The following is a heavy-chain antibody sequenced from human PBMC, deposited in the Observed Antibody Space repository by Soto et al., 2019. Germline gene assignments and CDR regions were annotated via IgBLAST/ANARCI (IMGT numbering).Heavy chain of an antibody. J-gene: IGHJ6*02. CDR3: AKSSYYDFWSGSKRVGGMDV. Sequence: GGSLRLSCAASGFTFSSYAMSWVRQAPGKGLEWVSAISGSGGSTYYADSVKGRFTISRDNSKNTLYLQMNSLRAEDTAVYYCAKSSYYDFWSGSKRVGGMDVWGQGTTVTVSS. CDR1: GFTFSSYA. D-gene: IGHD3-3*01. V-gene: IGHV3-23*01. CDR2: ISGSGGST.